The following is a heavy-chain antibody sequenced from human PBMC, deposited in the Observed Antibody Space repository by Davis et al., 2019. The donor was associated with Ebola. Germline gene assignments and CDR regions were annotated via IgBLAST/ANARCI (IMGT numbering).Heavy chain of an antibody. J-gene: IGHJ4*02. Sequence: AASVKVSCKASGYTFTGYYMHWVRQAPGQGLEWMGRINPNSGGTNYAQKFQGRVTMTRDTSISTAYMELSGLRSEDTAVYYCTVGGIGGMGDYWGQGTLVTVSS. CDR1: GYTFTGYY. V-gene: IGHV1-2*06. CDR3: TVGGIGGMGDY. CDR2: INPNSGGT. D-gene: IGHD1-26*01.